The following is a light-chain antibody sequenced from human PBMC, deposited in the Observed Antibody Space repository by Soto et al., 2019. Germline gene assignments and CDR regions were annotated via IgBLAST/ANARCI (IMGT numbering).Light chain of an antibody. V-gene: IGLV1-44*01. J-gene: IGLJ3*02. CDR3: AAWADSLNGRV. CDR1: SSNVGSYT. CDR2: GHN. Sequence: QSVLTQPPSVSGTPGQRVTISCSGSSSNVGSYTVNWFQQLPGTAPRLLIYGHNQRPSGVPDRFSGSKSGTSASLAISGLQSEDEADYYCAAWADSLNGRVFGGGTKLTVL.